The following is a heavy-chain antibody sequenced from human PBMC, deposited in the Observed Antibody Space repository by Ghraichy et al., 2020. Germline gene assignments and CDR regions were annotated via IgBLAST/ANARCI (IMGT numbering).Heavy chain of an antibody. D-gene: IGHD3-10*01. J-gene: IGHJ1*01. CDR1: GGSLYDDTYY. V-gene: IGHV4-39*01. CDR3: ATAPMRMVRAEYFQH. CDR2: VFNSETT. Sequence: SETLSLTCNVSGGSLYDDTYYWGWIRQPPGRGLEWIGSVFNSETTHYNPSLKSRVSISIDTSKNQFSLKLTSVTAADTGVYFCATAPMRMVRAEYFQHWGHGTLVTVSS.